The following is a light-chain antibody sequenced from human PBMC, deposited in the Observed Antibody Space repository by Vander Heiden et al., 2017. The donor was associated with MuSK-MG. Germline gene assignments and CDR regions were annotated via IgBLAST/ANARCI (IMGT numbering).Light chain of an antibody. CDR3: HSRDSSGNHLL. J-gene: IGLJ3*02. CDR1: SLRRFA. Sequence: SSELTQDPALSVALGQTVRTTCQGDSLRRFAASWYQQKPGQAPVLLIYRKDKRPAGIPDRFSGSSSGNAASLTITGAQAEDEADYYCHSRDSSGNHLLFGGGTKLTVL. CDR2: RKD. V-gene: IGLV3-19*01.